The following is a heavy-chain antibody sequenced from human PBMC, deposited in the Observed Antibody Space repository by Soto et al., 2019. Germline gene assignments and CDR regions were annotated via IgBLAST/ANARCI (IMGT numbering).Heavy chain of an antibody. J-gene: IGHJ4*02. CDR1: GDPMNDFY. V-gene: IGHV4-59*01. CDR2: IYYSGTA. Sequence: AETLSLTCTVSGDPMNDFYWGWIRQPPGKELEWIAHIYYSGTAFYNPSLKSRVTISVDTFRKQFSLQLSSVTAADTAVYYWPRKRGYSATFDSGGQGIGVSVSS. D-gene: IGHD5-18*01. CDR3: PRKRGYSATFDS.